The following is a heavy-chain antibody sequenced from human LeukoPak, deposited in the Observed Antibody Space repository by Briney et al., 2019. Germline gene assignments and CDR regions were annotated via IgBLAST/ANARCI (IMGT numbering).Heavy chain of an antibody. V-gene: IGHV4-59*08. J-gene: IGHJ4*02. D-gene: IGHD1-1*01. CDR1: GDSISSYY. CDR3: ARQSRGTTARLFDY. CDR2: ISYSGST. Sequence: TSEALSLTCTVSGDSISSYYWSWIRQPPGKGLEWIGYISYSGSTNYNPSLESRVTISGDTSKNQFSLKLSSVTAADTAFYYCARQSRGTTARLFDYWGQGTLVTVSS.